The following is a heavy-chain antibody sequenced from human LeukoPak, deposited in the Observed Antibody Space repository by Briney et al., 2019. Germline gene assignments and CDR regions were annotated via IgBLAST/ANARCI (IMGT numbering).Heavy chain of an antibody. CDR2: INHSGST. CDR3: ARIPTYGSGSYSAFDI. V-gene: IGHV4-34*01. Sequence: GSLRLSCAASGFTFSSYWMSWIRQPPGKGLEWIGEINHSGSTNYNPSLKSRVTISVDTSKNQFSLKLSSVTAADTAVYYCARIPTYGSGSYSAFDIWGQGTMVTVSS. D-gene: IGHD3-10*01. J-gene: IGHJ3*02. CDR1: GFTFSSYW.